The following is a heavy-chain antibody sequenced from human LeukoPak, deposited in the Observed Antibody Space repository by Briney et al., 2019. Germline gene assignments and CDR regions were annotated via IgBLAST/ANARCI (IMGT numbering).Heavy chain of an antibody. D-gene: IGHD2-8*02. CDR2: IRGDESKT. J-gene: IGHJ4*02. Sequence: PGGSLRLSCAASGFTFRTYWMQWVRQAPGKGVVWVSGIRGDESKTTYADAVKGRFTISRDNAKNTLYLQMNSLRAEDTAVYYCARDTVSAFDYWGQGALVTVSS. CDR1: GFTFRTYW. CDR3: ARDTVSAFDY. V-gene: IGHV3-74*01.